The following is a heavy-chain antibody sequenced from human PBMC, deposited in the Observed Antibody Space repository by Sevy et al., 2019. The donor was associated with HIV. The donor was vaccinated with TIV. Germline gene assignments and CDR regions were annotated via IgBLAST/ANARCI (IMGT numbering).Heavy chain of an antibody. Sequence: GGSLRLSCAASGFTFSSYWMSWVRQAPGKGLEWVANIKQDGSEKYYVYSVKGRFTISRDNAKNSLYLQMNSLRAEDTAVYYCASVGGDYYDFWSGYYNIPDYWGQGTLVTVSS. CDR1: GFTFSSYW. D-gene: IGHD3-3*01. CDR3: ASVGGDYYDFWSGYYNIPDY. CDR2: IKQDGSEK. J-gene: IGHJ4*02. V-gene: IGHV3-7*01.